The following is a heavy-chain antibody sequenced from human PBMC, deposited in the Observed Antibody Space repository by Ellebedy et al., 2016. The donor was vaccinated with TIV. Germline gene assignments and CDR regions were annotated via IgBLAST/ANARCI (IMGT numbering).Heavy chain of an antibody. CDR2: MNPNSGNT. D-gene: IGHD1-26*01. V-gene: IGHV1-8*01. CDR3: AREEWELGRDAFDI. Sequence: AASVKVSCKASGYTFTSYDINWVRQATGQGLEWMGWMNPNSGNTGYAQKFQGRVTMTRNTSISTAYMELSSLRSEDTAVYYCAREEWELGRDAFDIWGQGTMVTVSS. J-gene: IGHJ3*02. CDR1: GYTFTSYD.